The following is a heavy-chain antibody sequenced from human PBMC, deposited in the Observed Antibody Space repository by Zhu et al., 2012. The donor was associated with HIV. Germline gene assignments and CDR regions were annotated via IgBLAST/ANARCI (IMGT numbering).Heavy chain of an antibody. J-gene: IGHJ1*01. V-gene: IGHV1-2*02. CDR2: IKPLWGAV. CDR1: GYNFRDYS. CDR3: RHGRIFCVRRGSCDYCGDFPWQY. Sequence: QVQLVQSGAVIKTPGSSVKISCRASGYNFRDYSIHWVRLIPDKGFEWIGWIKPLWGAVSYARQLQGRVSMTRQLSQDPRRPGLGRCLHGVQWTDARRHGRIFCVRRGSCDYCGDFPWQYWGQGTVVVVSS. D-gene: IGHD3-9*01.